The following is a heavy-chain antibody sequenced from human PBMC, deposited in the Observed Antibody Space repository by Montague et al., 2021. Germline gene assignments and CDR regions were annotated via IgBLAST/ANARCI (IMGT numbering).Heavy chain of an antibody. CDR3: AYFHYDSYAMDV. CDR2: IYWDDDK. D-gene: IGHD3-3*01. CDR1: GFSLSTSGVG. V-gene: IGHV2-5*02. J-gene: IGHJ6*02. Sequence: PALVKPTQTLTLTCTFSGFSLSTSGVGVGWIRQPPGKALEWLALIYWDDDKRYSPSLKSRLTITKDTSKNQVVLTLTNMDPVDTATYYCAYFHYDSYAMDVWGQGTTVTVSS.